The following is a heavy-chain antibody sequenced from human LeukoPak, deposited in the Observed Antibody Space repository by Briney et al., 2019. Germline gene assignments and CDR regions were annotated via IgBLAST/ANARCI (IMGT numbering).Heavy chain of an antibody. D-gene: IGHD1-1*01. CDR1: GGSISSYY. CDR2: IYYSEST. Sequence: PSETLSLTCTVSGGSISSYYWSWIRQPPGRGLEWIGYIYYSESTNYNPSLKSRVTISVDTSKNQFSLKLSSVTAADTAVYYCARTTNDAFDIWGQGTMVTVSS. J-gene: IGHJ3*02. V-gene: IGHV4-59*01. CDR3: ARTTNDAFDI.